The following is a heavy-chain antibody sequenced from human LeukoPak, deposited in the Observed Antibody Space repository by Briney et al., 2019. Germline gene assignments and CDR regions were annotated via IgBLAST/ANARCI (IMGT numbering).Heavy chain of an antibody. D-gene: IGHD3-3*01. CDR1: GFTFSRYW. CDR2: IKEDGSEK. CDR3: ANLNSFYWSGIRCNPNWFDP. V-gene: IGHV3-7*01. J-gene: IGHJ5*02. Sequence: GGSLPLSCAASGFTFSRYWLSWVRQAPGKGLEWVVNIKEDGSEKYYVDSVKGRFTISRENAKKSLYLQMNSLRAEDTAVYYCANLNSFYWSGIRCNPNWFDPWGQGTLVTVSS.